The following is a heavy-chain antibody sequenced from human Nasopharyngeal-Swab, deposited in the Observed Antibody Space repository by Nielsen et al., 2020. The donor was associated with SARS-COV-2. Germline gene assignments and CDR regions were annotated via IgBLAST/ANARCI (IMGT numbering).Heavy chain of an antibody. Sequence: ASLKVSCKASGYTFTSYAMNWVRHAPGQGLEWMGWINTNPGHPTYAQGFTGRFVFSLDTSVSTAYLQLSSLQAEDTAVYYCARGDLGAVVPRDFWGQGTLVTVSS. V-gene: IGHV7-4-1*02. D-gene: IGHD6-19*01. CDR1: GYTFTSYA. CDR2: INTNPGHP. J-gene: IGHJ4*02. CDR3: ARGDLGAVVPRDF.